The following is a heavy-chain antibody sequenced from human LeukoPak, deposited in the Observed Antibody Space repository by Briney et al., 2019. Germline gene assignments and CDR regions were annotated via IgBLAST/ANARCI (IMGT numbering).Heavy chain of an antibody. CDR3: ARGWRLGIVPLPAALDY. D-gene: IGHD2-2*01. Sequence: GASVKVSCKASGYTFTGYYLHWVRQAPGQGLEWMGWIDPNSDGTNYAQMFQGRVTMTRDTSISTVYMEMSRLTSDDTAVYYCARGWRLGIVPLPAALDYWGQGTLVTVSS. CDR1: GYTFTGYY. V-gene: IGHV1-2*02. CDR2: IDPNSDGT. J-gene: IGHJ4*02.